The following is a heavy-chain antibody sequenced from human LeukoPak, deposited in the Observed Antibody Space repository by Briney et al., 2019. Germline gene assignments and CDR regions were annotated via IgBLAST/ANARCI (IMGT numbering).Heavy chain of an antibody. D-gene: IGHD4-17*01. Sequence: GASVKVSCKASGYTFTSYYMHWVRQAPGQGLEWMGIINPSGGSTSYAQKFQGRVTMTRDTSTSTVYMELSSLRSEDTAVYYCARSPTYYGDLNGDDYWGQGTLVTVSS. CDR3: ARSPTYYGDLNGDDY. CDR1: GYTFTSYY. J-gene: IGHJ4*02. CDR2: INPSGGST. V-gene: IGHV1-46*01.